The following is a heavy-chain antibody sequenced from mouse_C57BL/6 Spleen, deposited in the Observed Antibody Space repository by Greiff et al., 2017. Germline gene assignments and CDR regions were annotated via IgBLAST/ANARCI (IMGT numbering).Heavy chain of an antibody. CDR3: AKRGYGSSRAMDY. V-gene: IGHV2-4*01. Sequence: VQLQQSGPGLVQPSQSLSITCTVSGFSLTSYGVHWVRQPPGKGLEWLGVIWGGGSTDYNAAFISRLSISKDNSKSQVFFKMNSLQADDTAIYYCAKRGYGSSRAMDYWGQGTSVTVAS. CDR1: GFSLTSYG. J-gene: IGHJ4*01. D-gene: IGHD1-1*01. CDR2: IWGGGST.